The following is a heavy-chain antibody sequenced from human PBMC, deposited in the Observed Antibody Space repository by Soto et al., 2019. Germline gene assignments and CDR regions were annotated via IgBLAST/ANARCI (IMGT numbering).Heavy chain of an antibody. CDR2: ISWNSGSI. CDR3: AKDTNYYGSGYFDY. CDR1: GFTFDDYA. Sequence: GGSLRLSCAASGFTFDDYAMHWVQQAPGKGLEWVSGISWNSGSIGYADSVKGRFTISRDNAKNSLYLQMNSLRAEDTALYYCAKDTNYYGSGYFDYWGQGTLVTVSS. V-gene: IGHV3-9*01. D-gene: IGHD3-10*01. J-gene: IGHJ4*02.